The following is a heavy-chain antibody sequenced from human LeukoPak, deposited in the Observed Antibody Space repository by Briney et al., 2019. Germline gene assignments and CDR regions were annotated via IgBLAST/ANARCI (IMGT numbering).Heavy chain of an antibody. J-gene: IGHJ4*02. D-gene: IGHD6-6*01. CDR1: GFTFSSYA. V-gene: IGHV3-23*01. CDR3: AKASIAARHFDY. CDR2: IGGSGGST. Sequence: GSLRLSCAASGFTFSSYAMSWVRQAPGKGLEWVSAIGGSGGSTYYADSVKGRFTISRDTSKNTLYLQMNSLRAEDTAVYYCAKASIAARHFDYWGQGTLVTVSS.